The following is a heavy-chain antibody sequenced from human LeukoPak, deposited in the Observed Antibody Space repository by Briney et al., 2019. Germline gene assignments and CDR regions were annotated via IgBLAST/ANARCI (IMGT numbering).Heavy chain of an antibody. V-gene: IGHV3-74*01. Sequence: AGGPLRLSCAASGFTFSSYWMHWVRHAPGKGLVWVSRIYSDGGRTDYAGSVKGRFTISGENAKNTLYLQMNSLRDEDTAVYYCTRSGRGGAFDIWGQGTRVTVSS. D-gene: IGHD1-26*01. CDR2: IYSDGGRT. J-gene: IGHJ3*02. CDR1: GFTFSSYW. CDR3: TRSGRGGAFDI.